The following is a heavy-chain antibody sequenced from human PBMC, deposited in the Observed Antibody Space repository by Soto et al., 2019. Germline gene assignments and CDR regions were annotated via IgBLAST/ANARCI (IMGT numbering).Heavy chain of an antibody. Sequence: TLCLTWTVSGGSVNIGSYYWSWIRQRPGEGLEWIGYTFYSGSTYYNPSLNSRVTISLDISNNQFSLELTSVTAADTAVYFCASLKKDYYDSSGYYAFDYWGQGTLVTVS. CDR2: TFYSGST. V-gene: IGHV4-31*02. J-gene: IGHJ4*02. CDR1: GGSVNIGSYY. D-gene: IGHD3-22*01. CDR3: ASLKKDYYDSSGYYAFDY.